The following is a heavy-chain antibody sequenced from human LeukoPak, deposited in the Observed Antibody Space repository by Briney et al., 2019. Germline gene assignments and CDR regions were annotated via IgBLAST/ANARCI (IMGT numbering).Heavy chain of an antibody. CDR2: ISWNSDNI. V-gene: IGHV3-21*01. CDR1: GFTFSSYS. CDR3: AKDGYSSSSVDDY. D-gene: IGHD6-6*01. J-gene: IGHJ4*02. Sequence: PGRSLRLSCAASGFTFSSYSMNWVRQAPGKGLEWFSGISWNSDNIGYADSVKGRFTISRDNAKNSLYLQMNSLRAEDTAVYYCAKDGYSSSSVDDYWGQGTLVTVSS.